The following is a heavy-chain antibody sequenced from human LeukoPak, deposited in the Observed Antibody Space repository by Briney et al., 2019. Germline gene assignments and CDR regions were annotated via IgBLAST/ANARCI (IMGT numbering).Heavy chain of an antibody. D-gene: IGHD4-17*01. V-gene: IGHV3-23*01. Sequence: GGSLRLSCAASGFTFSTHAMTWVRQTPGKGLEWVSTIRGNVDTTHYADSVKGRFTISRDNSKNTLYLQINSLRAEDTAIYCCAKGQELDDGVFDSWGQGALVTVSS. CDR1: GFTFSTHA. CDR3: AKGQELDDGVFDS. J-gene: IGHJ4*02. CDR2: IRGNVDTT.